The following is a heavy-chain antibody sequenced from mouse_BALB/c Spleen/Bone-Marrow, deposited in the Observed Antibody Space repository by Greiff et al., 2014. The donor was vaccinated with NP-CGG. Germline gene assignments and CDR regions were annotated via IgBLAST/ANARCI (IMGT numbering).Heavy chain of an antibody. D-gene: IGHD2-4*01. CDR1: GYTFTSYW. CDR2: INPSNGRT. Sequence: QVQLQQSGAELVKPGASVKLSCKASGYTFTSYWMHWVKQRPGQGLEWIGEINPSNGRTNYNEKFKSKATLTVDKSSSTACMQLSSLTSEDSAVYYCARDYDYWYFDVWGAGTTVTVSS. CDR3: ARDYDYWYFDV. J-gene: IGHJ1*01. V-gene: IGHV1S81*02.